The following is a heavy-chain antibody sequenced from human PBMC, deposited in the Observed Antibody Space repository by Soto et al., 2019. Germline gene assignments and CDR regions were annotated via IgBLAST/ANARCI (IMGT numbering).Heavy chain of an antibody. Sequence: QVQPQESGPGLVKPSETLSLTCTVSGGSISSHYWSWIRQPPGRGLEWIGFIYYSGITDSNPSLTSRVTISLDTSKNQLSLRLSSVTAADTAVYYCARPRGIAPAVWYFELWGRGTLVTVSS. CDR2: IYYSGIT. CDR3: ARPRGIAPAVWYFEL. J-gene: IGHJ2*01. D-gene: IGHD6-13*01. CDR1: GGSISSHY. V-gene: IGHV4-59*08.